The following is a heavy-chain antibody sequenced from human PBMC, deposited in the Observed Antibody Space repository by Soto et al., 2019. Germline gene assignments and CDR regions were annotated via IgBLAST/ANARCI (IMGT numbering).Heavy chain of an antibody. Sequence: SVKVSCEASRYTFTCYYMHWVRQAPGQGLEWMGWINPNSGGTNYAQKFQGRVTMARDTSISTAYMELSGLRSDDTAVYYCARGSRYYDSSGYGWFDPWGQGTPVTVSS. CDR2: INPNSGGT. V-gene: IGHV1-2*02. CDR1: RYTFTCYY. D-gene: IGHD3-22*01. CDR3: ARGSRYYDSSGYGWFDP. J-gene: IGHJ5*02.